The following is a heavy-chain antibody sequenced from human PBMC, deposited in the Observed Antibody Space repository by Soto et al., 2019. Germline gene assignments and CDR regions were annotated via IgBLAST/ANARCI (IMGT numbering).Heavy chain of an antibody. J-gene: IGHJ4*02. CDR1: GGSFSGYY. CDR3: ARYRYCSSTSCDEKNYVDY. V-gene: IGHV4-34*01. CDR2: INHSGST. D-gene: IGHD2-2*01. Sequence: SSETLSLTCAVYGGSFSGYYWSWIRQPPGKGLEWIGEINHSGSTNYNPSLKSRVTISVDTSKNQFSLKLSSVTAADTAVYYCARYRYCSSTSCDEKNYVDYWGQGTLVTVSS.